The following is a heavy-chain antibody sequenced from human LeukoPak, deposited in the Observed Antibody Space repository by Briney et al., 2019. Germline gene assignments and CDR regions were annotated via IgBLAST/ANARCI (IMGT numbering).Heavy chain of an antibody. CDR3: AKDSESRGGGYYFDY. V-gene: IGHV3-23*01. D-gene: IGHD3-16*01. CDR1: GFTFSNYA. J-gene: IGHJ4*02. Sequence: GGSLRLSCAVSGFTFSNYAMSWVRQAPGKGLEWVSAISTSGGMTYSADSVKGRLTISRDNSKNTLYLQMNSLRAEDTAIYYCAKDSESRGGGYYFDYWGQGTLVTVSS. CDR2: ISTSGGMT.